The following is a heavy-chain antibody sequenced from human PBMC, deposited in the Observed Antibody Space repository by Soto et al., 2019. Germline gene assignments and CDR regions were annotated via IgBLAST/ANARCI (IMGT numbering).Heavy chain of an antibody. J-gene: IGHJ4*02. V-gene: IGHV3-9*01. CDR2: ISWNSGSI. D-gene: IGHD6-19*01. CDR3: AKDIRGGETCSGWSSVFDY. Sequence: EVQLVEAGGGLVQPGRSLRLSCAASGFTFDDYAMHWVRQAPGKGLEWVSGISWNSGSIGYADSVKGRFTIYRDNAKNHLYLQMNSLRAEDTALYYCAKDIRGGETCSGWSSVFDYWGQGTLVTVSS. CDR1: GFTFDDYA.